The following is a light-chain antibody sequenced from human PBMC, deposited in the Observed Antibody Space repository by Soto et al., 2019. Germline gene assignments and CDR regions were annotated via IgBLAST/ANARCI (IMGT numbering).Light chain of an antibody. Sequence: QSALAQPASVSGSPGQSITISCTGTSSDVGSYNLVCWYQQHPGKAPNLMIYDVSNRPTGVSNRFSGSKSGNTAPLTISGLQAEDEADYYCSSYTSSRTPYVFGTGTKVTVL. CDR1: SSDVGSYNL. J-gene: IGLJ1*01. CDR2: DVS. V-gene: IGLV2-14*02. CDR3: SSYTSSRTPYV.